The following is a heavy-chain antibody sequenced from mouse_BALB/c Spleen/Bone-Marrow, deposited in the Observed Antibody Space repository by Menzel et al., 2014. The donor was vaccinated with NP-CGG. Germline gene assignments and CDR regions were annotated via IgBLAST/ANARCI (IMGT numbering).Heavy chain of an antibody. V-gene: IGHV1S41*01. Sequence: DLVKPGASVKLSCKASGYTFTNFWINWIKQRPGQGLEWIGRIAPGSGTTYYNEMFKGKATLTVDTSSSTAYIQLSILSSEDSAVYFCARYDYAMDYWGQGTSVTVSS. D-gene: IGHD2-3*01. CDR3: ARYDYAMDY. CDR1: GYTFTNFW. J-gene: IGHJ4*01. CDR2: IAPGSGTT.